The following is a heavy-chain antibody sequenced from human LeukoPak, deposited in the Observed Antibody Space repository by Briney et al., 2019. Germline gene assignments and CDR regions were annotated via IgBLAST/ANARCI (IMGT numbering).Heavy chain of an antibody. V-gene: IGHV3-23*01. CDR2: ISSRSSTI. J-gene: IGHJ6*03. CDR1: GFTFSSYG. CDR3: AKDGRSGNYWNYYYYMDV. D-gene: IGHD3-10*01. Sequence: GGSLRLSCAASGFTFSSYGMSWVRQAPGKGLEWVSYISSRSSTIYYADSVKGRFTISRDNSKNTLYLQMISLRADDTALYYCAKDGRSGNYWNYYYYMDVWGKGTTVIISS.